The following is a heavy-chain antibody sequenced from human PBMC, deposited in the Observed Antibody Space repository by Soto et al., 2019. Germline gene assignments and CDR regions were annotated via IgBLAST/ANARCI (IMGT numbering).Heavy chain of an antibody. CDR2: IGAAGDP. D-gene: IGHD3-22*01. CDR1: GFTFSSYD. Sequence: EVQLVESGGGLVQPGGSLRLSCAASGFTFSSYDMHWVRQATGKGLEWVSAIGAAGDPYYPGSVKGRFTISRENAKNSLYLQMNSLRAGDTAVYYCARGFKDYYDSSRYHYYFDYWGQGTLVTVSS. J-gene: IGHJ4*02. CDR3: ARGFKDYYDSSRYHYYFDY. V-gene: IGHV3-13*05.